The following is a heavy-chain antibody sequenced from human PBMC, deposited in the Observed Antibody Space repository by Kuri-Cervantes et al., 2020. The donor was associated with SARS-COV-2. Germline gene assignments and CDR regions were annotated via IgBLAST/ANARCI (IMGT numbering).Heavy chain of an antibody. D-gene: IGHD3-10*01. CDR3: ARASSYYYGSGYYFDY. V-gene: IGHV3-21*01. Sequence: GESLKISCAASGFTFDDYAMHWVRQAPGKGLEWVSSISSSSSYIYYADSVKGRFTISRDNAKNSLYLQMNSLRAEDTAVYYCARASSYYYGSGYYFDYWGQGTLVTVSS. J-gene: IGHJ4*02. CDR1: GFTFDDYA. CDR2: ISSSSSYI.